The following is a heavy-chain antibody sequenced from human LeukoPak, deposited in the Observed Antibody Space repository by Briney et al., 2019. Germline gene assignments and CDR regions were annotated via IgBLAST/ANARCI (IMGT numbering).Heavy chain of an antibody. CDR1: GGSISSYY. CDR3: ARMPPVGGSYVY. CDR2: ISHSGST. J-gene: IGHJ4*02. V-gene: IGHV4-59*01. D-gene: IGHD1-26*01. Sequence: SETLSLTCTVSGGSISSYYWSWIRQPPGKGLEWIGYISHSGSTNYNPSLKSRVTISVDTSKNQFSLKLSSVTAADTAVYYCARMPPVGGSYVYWGQGTLVTVSS.